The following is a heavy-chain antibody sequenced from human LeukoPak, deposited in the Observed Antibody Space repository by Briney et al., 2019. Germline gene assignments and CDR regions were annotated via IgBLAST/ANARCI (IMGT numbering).Heavy chain of an antibody. Sequence: GGSLRLSCAASGFTFTTYSMNWVRQAPGKGLEWVSSISTGSSYIYYTDSAKGRFTISRDNAKNSLYLQMNTLRAEDTAVYYCSRRGIAVAGPFDYWGQGILVAVSS. V-gene: IGHV3-21*01. CDR1: GFTFTTYS. CDR3: SRRGIAVAGPFDY. D-gene: IGHD6-19*01. CDR2: ISTGSSYI. J-gene: IGHJ4*02.